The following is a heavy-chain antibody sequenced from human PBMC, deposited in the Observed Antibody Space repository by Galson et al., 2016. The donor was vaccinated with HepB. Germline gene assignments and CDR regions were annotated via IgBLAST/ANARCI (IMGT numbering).Heavy chain of an antibody. CDR1: GFTFSSYG. J-gene: IGHJ5*02. D-gene: IGHD2-8*01. CDR3: AREVDQYANWFDP. CDR2: IWYDGSNK. V-gene: IGHV3-33*01. Sequence: SLRLSCAASGFTFSSYGMHWVRQAPGKGLEWVAVIWYDGSNKYYADSVKGRFTISRDNSKNTLYLQMNSLRVDDTAVYYCAREVDQYANWFDPWGQGTLVTVSS.